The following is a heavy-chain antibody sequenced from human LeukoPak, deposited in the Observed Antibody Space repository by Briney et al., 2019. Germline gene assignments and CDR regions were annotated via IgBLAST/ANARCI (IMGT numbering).Heavy chain of an antibody. J-gene: IGHJ4*02. CDR2: IYPGDSDT. CDR1: GYNFISYW. D-gene: IGHD5-18*01. CDR3: ASGYSYGHNYFDY. V-gene: IGHV5-51*01. Sequence: GESLKISCQGSGYNFISYWIGWVRQMPGKGLEWMGVIYPGDSDTTYSPSFQGQVNISVDKSINTAYLQWSSLKASDTALYYCASGYSYGHNYFDYWGQGTLVTVSS.